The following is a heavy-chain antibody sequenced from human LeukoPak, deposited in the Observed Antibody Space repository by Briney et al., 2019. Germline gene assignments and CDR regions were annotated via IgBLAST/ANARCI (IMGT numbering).Heavy chain of an antibody. V-gene: IGHV4-34*01. CDR3: ASGECSGGSCYALAGY. CDR1: GGSFSGYY. J-gene: IGHJ4*02. D-gene: IGHD2-15*01. CDR2: INHSGST. Sequence: SETLSLTCAVYGGSFSGYYWSWIRQPPGKGLEWIGEINHSGSTNYNPSLKSRVTISVDTSKNQFSLKLSSVTAADTAVYYCASGECSGGSCYALAGYWGQGTPVTVSS.